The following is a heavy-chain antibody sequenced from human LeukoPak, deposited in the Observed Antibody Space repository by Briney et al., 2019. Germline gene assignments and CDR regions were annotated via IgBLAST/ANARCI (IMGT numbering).Heavy chain of an antibody. J-gene: IGHJ4*02. CDR3: AKDLSYDFWSGYYDY. CDR2: ISWNSGSI. V-gene: IGHV3-9*03. Sequence: GGSLRLSCAASGFTFSDYYMSWVRQAPGKGLEWVSGISWNSGSIGYADSVKGRFTISRDNAKNSLYLQMNSLKAEDMALYYCAKDLSYDFWSGYYDYWGQGTLVTVS. CDR1: GFTFSDYY. D-gene: IGHD3-3*01.